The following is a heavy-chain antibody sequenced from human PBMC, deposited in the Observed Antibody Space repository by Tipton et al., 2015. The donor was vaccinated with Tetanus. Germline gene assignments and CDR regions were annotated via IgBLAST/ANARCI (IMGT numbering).Heavy chain of an antibody. V-gene: IGHV3-7*01. CDR3: ARGDENSGDN. Sequence: SLRLSCAASGFTFSAYWMSWVRQAPGKGLEWVANINEGDSEGYYVDSVKGRFTISRDNAKNSLYLQMDSLRGEDTAVYYCARGDENSGDNWGQGTLVTVSS. CDR1: GFTFSAYW. D-gene: IGHD6-19*01. J-gene: IGHJ4*02. CDR2: INEGDSEG.